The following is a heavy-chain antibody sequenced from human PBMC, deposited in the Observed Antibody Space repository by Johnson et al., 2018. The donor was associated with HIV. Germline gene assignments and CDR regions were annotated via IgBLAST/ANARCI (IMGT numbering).Heavy chain of an antibody. CDR3: ARDRLAAADPDAFDI. Sequence: QVQLVESGGGLVKPGGSLRLSCAASGFTFSDYYMSWIRQAPGKGLEWVSYISSSGSTIYYADSVQGRLTISRDNAKNSLYLKMNSLRAEDTAVYYCARDRLAAADPDAFDIWGQGTMVTVSS. V-gene: IGHV3-11*01. CDR2: ISSSGSTI. J-gene: IGHJ3*02. CDR1: GFTFSDYY. D-gene: IGHD6-13*01.